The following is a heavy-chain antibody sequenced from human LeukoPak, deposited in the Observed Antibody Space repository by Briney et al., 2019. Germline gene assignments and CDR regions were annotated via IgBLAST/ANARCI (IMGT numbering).Heavy chain of an antibody. Sequence: ASVKVSCKVSGYTLTELSMHWVRQAPGKGLEWMGGFDPEDGETIYAQKFQGRVTMTEDTSTDTAYMELSSLRSEDTAVYYCATAGYCSSTSCYKGVFDFDPWGQGTLVTVSS. D-gene: IGHD2-2*02. J-gene: IGHJ5*02. CDR3: ATAGYCSSTSCYKGVFDFDP. CDR1: GYTLTELS. V-gene: IGHV1-24*01. CDR2: FDPEDGET.